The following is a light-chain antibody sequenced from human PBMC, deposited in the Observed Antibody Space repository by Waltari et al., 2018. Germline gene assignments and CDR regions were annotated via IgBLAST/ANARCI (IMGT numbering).Light chain of an antibody. CDR3: QQSYSTLRT. V-gene: IGKV1-39*01. CDR2: AAS. CDR1: QSISSY. Sequence: DIQMTQSPSSLSASLGDRVTITCRASQSISSYLNWYQQKPGTAPKLLISAASSLQTGDPARFSGGGSGTDFSLTISSLQPEDFATYYCQQSYSTLRTFGQGTKVEI. J-gene: IGKJ1*01.